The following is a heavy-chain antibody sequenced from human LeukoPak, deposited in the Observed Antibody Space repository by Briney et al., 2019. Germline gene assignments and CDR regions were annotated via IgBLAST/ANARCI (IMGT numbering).Heavy chain of an antibody. D-gene: IGHD6-13*01. J-gene: IGHJ4*02. V-gene: IGHV4-39*01. CDR1: GASISSYY. CDR3: ARARAAGGQYYFAY. CDR2: IHYSGST. Sequence: PSETLSLTCTVSGASISSYYWSWIRQPPGKGLEWIGTIHYSGSTFDNPSLKSRVTISVDTSKNQFSLKLTSVTAADTSVYFCARARAAGGQYYFAYWGQGTLVTVSS.